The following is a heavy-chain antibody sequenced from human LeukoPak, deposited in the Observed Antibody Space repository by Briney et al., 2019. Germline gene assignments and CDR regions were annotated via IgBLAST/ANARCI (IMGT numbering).Heavy chain of an antibody. D-gene: IGHD6-13*01. Sequence: SETLSLTCTVSGDSFSYFYWSWIRQPPGKGLEWIGYTYNSVSTNYNPSLKSRVTISLDTSKNQFSLKLSSVTAADTAVYYCARGVVAAAGRTFDFWGQGTLVTVSS. J-gene: IGHJ4*02. V-gene: IGHV4-59*01. CDR1: GDSFSYFY. CDR3: ARGVVAAAGRTFDF. CDR2: TYNSVST.